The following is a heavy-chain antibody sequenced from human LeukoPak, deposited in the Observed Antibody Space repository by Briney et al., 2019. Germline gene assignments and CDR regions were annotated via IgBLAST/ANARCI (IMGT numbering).Heavy chain of an antibody. Sequence: GGSLRLSCAASGFTFSSYWMHWVRQAPGKGLVWVSRINSDGTSTSYADSVKGRFTISRDNAKNTLYLQMNSLRAEDTAVYYCAKDRVPTKDSFDYWGQETLVTSPQ. CDR3: AKDRVPTKDSFDY. CDR2: INSDGTST. J-gene: IGHJ4*02. D-gene: IGHD5-24*01. V-gene: IGHV3-74*01. CDR1: GFTFSSYW.